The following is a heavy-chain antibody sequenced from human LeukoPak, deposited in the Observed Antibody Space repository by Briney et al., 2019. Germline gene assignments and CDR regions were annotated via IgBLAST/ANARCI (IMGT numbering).Heavy chain of an antibody. J-gene: IGHJ4*02. CDR2: IYSTGTT. D-gene: IGHD4-17*01. CDR3: ARRPPGPVTSFDY. CDR1: GGSISNYY. Sequence: SETLSLTCTVSGGSISNYYWNWIRQPAGKGLEWIGRIYSTGTTNYNPPLTSRVTVSLETSKNQFSLRLNSVTAADTAVYYCARRPPGPVTSFDYWGQGTLVTVSS. V-gene: IGHV4-4*07.